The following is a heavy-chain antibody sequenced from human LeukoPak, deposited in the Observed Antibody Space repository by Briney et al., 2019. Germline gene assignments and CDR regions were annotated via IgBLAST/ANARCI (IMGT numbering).Heavy chain of an antibody. Sequence: GGSLRLSCVASGFSFSDYYMSWVRQAPGKGLEWLSYISSGGSGVYYADSVEGRFIISRDNAKNSVFLQMNSLRAEDTAVYYCARAVGAWGQGTLVTVSS. D-gene: IGHD4-23*01. CDR1: GFSFSDYY. CDR3: ARAVGA. CDR2: ISSGGSGV. J-gene: IGHJ5*02. V-gene: IGHV3-11*01.